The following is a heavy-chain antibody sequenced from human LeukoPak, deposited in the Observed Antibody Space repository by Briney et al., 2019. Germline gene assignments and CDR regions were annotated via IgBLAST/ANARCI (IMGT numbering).Heavy chain of an antibody. J-gene: IGHJ6*03. CDR1: GGSISSGGYY. Sequence: SQTLSLTCTVSGGSISSGGYYWSWIRQHPGKGLEWIGYIYYSGSTYYNPSLKSRVTISVDTSKNQFSLKLSSVTAADTAVYYCARKDWTDYYYYMDVWGKGTTVTVSS. CDR3: ARKDWTDYYYYMDV. V-gene: IGHV4-31*03. D-gene: IGHD1-1*01. CDR2: IYYSGST.